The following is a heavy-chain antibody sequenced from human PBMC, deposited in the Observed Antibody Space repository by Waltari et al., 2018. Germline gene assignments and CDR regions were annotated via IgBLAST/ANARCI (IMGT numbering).Heavy chain of an antibody. D-gene: IGHD3-10*01. CDR2: IGNDETSI. Sequence: EERLLESGGGVVQPGDSLRLSCAGSGFRFSNYWMTWVSEAPGKGLVWVARIGNDETSISYADSVKGRLTISRDNTKNTVYLQMKRLRVEDTAVYYCARLAPRTYRSPVPGRHYYYGMDVWGQGTTVTVSS. J-gene: IGHJ6*02. CDR1: GFRFSNYW. V-gene: IGHV3-74*01. CDR3: ARLAPRTYRSPVPGRHYYYGMDV.